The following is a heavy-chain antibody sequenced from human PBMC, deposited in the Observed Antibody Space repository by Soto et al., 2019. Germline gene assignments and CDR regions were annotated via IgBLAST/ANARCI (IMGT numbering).Heavy chain of an antibody. Sequence: GGSLGPPCAPSGFGSIHTWWNWVRQAPGKGLVWVSRISPDGRTTTYADSVKGRFTISRDNAKSTLYLQMNSLTVEDGAVYYCADSWLPTSYWGPGTLVTVS. CDR2: ISPDGRTT. CDR1: GFGSIHTW. CDR3: ADSWLPTSY. D-gene: IGHD3-10*01. V-gene: IGHV3-74*01. J-gene: IGHJ4*02.